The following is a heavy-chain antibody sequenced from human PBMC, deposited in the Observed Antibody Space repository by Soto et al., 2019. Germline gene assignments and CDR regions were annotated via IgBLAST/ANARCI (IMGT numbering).Heavy chain of an antibody. CDR1: GYTFTSYG. D-gene: IGHD3-10*01. Sequence: QVQLVQSGAEVKKPGASVKVSCKASGYTFTSYGISWVRQAPGQGLEWMGWISAYNGNTNYAQKLQCRVNMTRDTSTSTAYMELRSLRSDDTAVYDCARTGFYYYGSGSPVAVDYWGQGTLVTVSS. V-gene: IGHV1-18*01. CDR3: ARTGFYYYGSGSPVAVDY. J-gene: IGHJ4*02. CDR2: ISAYNGNT.